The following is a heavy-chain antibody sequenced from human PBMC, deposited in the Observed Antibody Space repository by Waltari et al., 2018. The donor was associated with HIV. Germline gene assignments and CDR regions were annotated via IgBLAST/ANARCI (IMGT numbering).Heavy chain of an antibody. V-gene: IGHV3-30*18. CDR3: AKDRRLGVVAASPDY. Sequence: QVQLVESGGGVVQPGRSLRLSCAASGFTFSSYGMHWVRQAPGKGLEWVAVISYDGSNKYYADSVKGRFTISRDNSKNTLYLQMNSLRAEDTAVYYCAKDRRLGVVAASPDYWGQGTLVTVSS. CDR2: ISYDGSNK. J-gene: IGHJ4*02. D-gene: IGHD2-15*01. CDR1: GFTFSSYG.